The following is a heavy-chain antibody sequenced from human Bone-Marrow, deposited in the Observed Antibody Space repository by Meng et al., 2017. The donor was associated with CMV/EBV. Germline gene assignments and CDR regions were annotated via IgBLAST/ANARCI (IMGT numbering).Heavy chain of an antibody. J-gene: IGHJ4*02. CDR2: INPSGGST. V-gene: IGHV1-46*01. CDR1: GDTFTTYY. CDR3: ARGFSSGPSDY. Sequence: SCKASGDTFTTYYMHWVRQAPGQGLEWMGIINPSGGSTSYAQKFQGRVTMTRDTSTSTVYMELSSLRSEDTAMYYCARGFSSGPSDYWGQGSLVTVSS. D-gene: IGHD6-19*01.